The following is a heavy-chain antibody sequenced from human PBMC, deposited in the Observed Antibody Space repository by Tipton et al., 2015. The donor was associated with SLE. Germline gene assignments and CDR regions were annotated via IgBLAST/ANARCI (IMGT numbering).Heavy chain of an antibody. V-gene: IGHV4-34*01. CDR3: AREPVYYYYYMDV. CDR2: INHSGST. J-gene: IGHJ6*03. Sequence: LRLSCAVYGGPFSGFYWSWIRQPPGKGLEWIGEINHSGSTNYNPSLKSQVTMSVDTSKNQFSLKLSSVTAADTAVYYCAREPVYYYYYMDVWGKGTTVTVSS. CDR1: GGPFSGFY.